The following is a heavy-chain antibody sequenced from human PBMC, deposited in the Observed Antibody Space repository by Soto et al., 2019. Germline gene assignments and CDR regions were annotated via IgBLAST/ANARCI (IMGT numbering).Heavy chain of an antibody. CDR2: VSKSDYT. V-gene: IGHV3-21*04. CDR3: AREDSIIIPAVSDF. D-gene: IGHD2-2*01. Sequence: GGSLRLSCVVYGFPFNNYGINWVRQAPGKGLERVSTVSKSDYTYYSDLVKGRFTISRDNAKNTVSLQMNTLRVEDTAVYFCAREDSIIIPAVSDFWGQGTLVTVSS. J-gene: IGHJ4*02. CDR1: GFPFNNYG.